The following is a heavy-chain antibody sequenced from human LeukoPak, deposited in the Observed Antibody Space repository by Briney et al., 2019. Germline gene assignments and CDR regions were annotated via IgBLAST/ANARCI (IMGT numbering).Heavy chain of an antibody. CDR3: ARDGPRSRDNWFDP. Sequence: SETLSLTCTVSGDSIRSSSYYWSWIRQPPGMGLEWIGSIYYSGTPYYNPSLESRVTISVDTSKDHFSLKLTSVTAADTAVYYCARDGPRSRDNWFDPWGQGTLVTVPS. V-gene: IGHV4-39*07. D-gene: IGHD4-17*01. CDR1: GDSIRSSSYY. CDR2: IYYSGTP. J-gene: IGHJ5*02.